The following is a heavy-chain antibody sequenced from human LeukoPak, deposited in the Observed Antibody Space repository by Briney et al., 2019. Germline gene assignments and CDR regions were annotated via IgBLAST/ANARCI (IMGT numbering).Heavy chain of an antibody. D-gene: IGHD6-19*01. Sequence: GGSLRLSCAASGFTFSSYSMNWVRQAPGKGLEWVSSISSSSSYIYYADSVKGRFTISRDNAKNSLYLQMNSLRAEDTAVYYCARDTLVAVAGAHFDYWGQRTLVTVSS. J-gene: IGHJ4*02. CDR1: GFTFSSYS. CDR3: ARDTLVAVAGAHFDY. V-gene: IGHV3-21*01. CDR2: ISSSSSYI.